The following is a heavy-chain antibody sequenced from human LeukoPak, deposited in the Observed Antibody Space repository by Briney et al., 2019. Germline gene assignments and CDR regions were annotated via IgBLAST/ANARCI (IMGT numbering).Heavy chain of an antibody. D-gene: IGHD3-10*01. V-gene: IGHV3-23*02. Sequence: QPGGSLRLSCAASGFTFDNYAMSWVRQTPGKGLEWVSAISGGGDYTFYGDSVTGRFTISRDNSKNTLYLQMNSLRAEDTAVYFCARGGVDYYGSGTYYLMYYFDYWGQGALVTVSS. CDR1: GFTFDNYA. CDR2: ISGGGDYT. J-gene: IGHJ4*02. CDR3: ARGGVDYYGSGTYYLMYYFDY.